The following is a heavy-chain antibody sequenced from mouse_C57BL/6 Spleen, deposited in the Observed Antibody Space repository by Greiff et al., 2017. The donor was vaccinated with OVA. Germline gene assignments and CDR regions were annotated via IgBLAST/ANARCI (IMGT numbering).Heavy chain of an antibody. CDR2: IWGGGST. V-gene: IGHV2-9*01. J-gene: IGHJ4*01. D-gene: IGHD2-2*01. CDR1: GFSLTSYG. Sequence: QVQLKESGPGLVAPSQSLSITCTVSGFSLTSYGVDWVRQPPGKGLEWLGVIWGGGSTNYNSALMSSLSISNDNSKSHVFLQMNSLQTDDTAKYDWDKQGEGYDHYAMDYWGQGTSVTVSS. CDR3: DKQGEGYDHYAMDY.